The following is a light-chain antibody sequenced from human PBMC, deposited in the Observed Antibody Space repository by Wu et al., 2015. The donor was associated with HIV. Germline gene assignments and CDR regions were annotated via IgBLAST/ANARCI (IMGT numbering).Light chain of an antibody. V-gene: IGKV3-20*01. Sequence: EIVMTQSPATLSLSPGETATLSCRASQSVRNNYLAWFQQKPGQAPRLLIYGAFGRATGIPDRFSGSGSGTDFTLRISRLEPEDFAVYFCQQYVGAPLTFGGGTKIEI. CDR2: GAF. CDR3: QQYVGAPLT. J-gene: IGKJ4*01. CDR1: QSVRNNY.